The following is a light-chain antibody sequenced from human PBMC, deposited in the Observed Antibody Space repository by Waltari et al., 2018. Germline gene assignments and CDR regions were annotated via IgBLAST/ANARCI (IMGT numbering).Light chain of an antibody. CDR1: QGISTY. J-gene: IGKJ1*01. CDR3: QQFHDYPWT. CDR2: EAS. V-gene: IGKV1-9*01. Sequence: IQLTQSPSSLSASVGDTVTITCRASQGISTYLDWLQQKPGRAPKVLIFEASTLQSGVPSRFSGSGSGIDFTLTISSLQPEDVATYYCQQFHDYPWTFGQGTKVEIK.